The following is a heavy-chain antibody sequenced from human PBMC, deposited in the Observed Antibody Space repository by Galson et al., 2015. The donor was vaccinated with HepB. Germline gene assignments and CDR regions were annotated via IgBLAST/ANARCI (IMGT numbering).Heavy chain of an antibody. D-gene: IGHD3-10*01. J-gene: IGHJ4*01. Sequence: GKGLHWVSAITVAAGSTYYADFVKGRFTISRDNSKNTLYLQMNSLTAEDTAIYYCAKDNPDYGSGSFFTWGQGTLVTVSS. V-gene: IGHV3-23*01. CDR3: AKDNPDYGSGSFFT. CDR2: ITVAAGST.